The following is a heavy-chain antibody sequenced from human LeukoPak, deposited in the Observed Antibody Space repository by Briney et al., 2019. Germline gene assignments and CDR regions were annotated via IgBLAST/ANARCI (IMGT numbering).Heavy chain of an antibody. CDR1: GGSVNLYF. D-gene: IGHD6-13*01. CDR2: IYTSGNT. Sequence: SETLSLTCTVSGGSVNLYFWSWIRQPPGKGLEWIGRIYTSGNTNYNPSLKSRVTISVDTSKNQFSLKLSSVTAADTAVYYCAREGGYSISWPFDYWGQGTLVTVSS. V-gene: IGHV4-4*08. CDR3: AREGGYSISWPFDY. J-gene: IGHJ4*02.